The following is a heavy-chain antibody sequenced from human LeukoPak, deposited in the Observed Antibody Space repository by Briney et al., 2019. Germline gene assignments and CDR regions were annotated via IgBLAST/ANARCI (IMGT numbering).Heavy chain of an antibody. CDR3: ARIFGYDSSGYYHHDFDY. CDR2: INHSGST. J-gene: IGHJ4*02. D-gene: IGHD3-22*01. CDR1: GGSFSGYY. Sequence: SETLSLTCAVYGGSFSGYYWSWIRQPPGKGLEWIGEINHSGSTNYNPSLKSRVTISVDTSKNQFSLKLSSVTAADTAVYYCARIFGYDSSGYYHHDFDYRGQGTLVTVSS. V-gene: IGHV4-34*01.